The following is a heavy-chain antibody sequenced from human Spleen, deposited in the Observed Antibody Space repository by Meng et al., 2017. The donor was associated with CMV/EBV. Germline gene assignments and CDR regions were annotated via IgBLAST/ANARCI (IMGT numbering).Heavy chain of an antibody. Sequence: GGSLRLSCAASGFTFSSYAMHWIRQAPGKGLEWVEVISYDGSNKYYADSVKGRFTISRDNSKNTLYLQMNSLRAEDTAVYYCARDRGVGAYYFDYWGQGTLVTVSS. J-gene: IGHJ4*02. D-gene: IGHD1-26*01. CDR1: GFTFSSYA. V-gene: IGHV3-30-3*01. CDR3: ARDRGVGAYYFDY. CDR2: ISYDGSNK.